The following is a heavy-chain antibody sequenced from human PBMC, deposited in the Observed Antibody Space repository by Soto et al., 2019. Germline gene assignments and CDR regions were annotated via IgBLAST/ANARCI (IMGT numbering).Heavy chain of an antibody. CDR1: GGSISSNY. Sequence: SETLSLTCTVSGGSISSNYWTWIRQPPGKGLEWIGYVYNSGSTNYNPSLKSRVTISEDTSQSQFSLKVNSMTAADTAVYYCARYRREAVAGYTLDNWGQGTLVTVSS. J-gene: IGHJ4*02. V-gene: IGHV4-59*01. CDR3: ARYRREAVAGYTLDN. D-gene: IGHD6-13*01. CDR2: VYNSGST.